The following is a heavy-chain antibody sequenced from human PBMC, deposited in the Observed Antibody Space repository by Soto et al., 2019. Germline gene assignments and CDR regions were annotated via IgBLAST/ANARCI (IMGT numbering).Heavy chain of an antibody. J-gene: IGHJ4*02. CDR1: GGSISSSSYY. Sequence: HLQLQESGPGLVKPSETLSLTCTVSGGSISSSSYYWGWILQPPGTGLEWIGRIYYSGSTYYNRSLKSRVTIAVDTSKNQFSLKLSSVTATDPAVDYCARPRYGDYEEFGYWGQGTLVTVSS. V-gene: IGHV4-39*01. D-gene: IGHD4-17*01. CDR2: IYYSGST. CDR3: ARPRYGDYEEFGY.